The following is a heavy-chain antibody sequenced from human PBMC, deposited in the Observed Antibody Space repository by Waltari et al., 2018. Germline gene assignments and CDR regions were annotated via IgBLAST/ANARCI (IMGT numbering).Heavy chain of an antibody. J-gene: IGHJ3*01. V-gene: IGHV3-74*03. CDR1: GFTFSDYW. CDR2: IKKDGSGI. Sequence: EVQLVESGGGLVQPGGSLRLSCAASGFTFSDYWMYWVRQVPGEGLVWVSGIKKDGSGIKYADSVRGRFTISRDNAKNTLDLQMNSLRAEDTAVYYCASIRPGFWGQGTKVTVSS. CDR3: ASIRPGF. D-gene: IGHD3-16*01.